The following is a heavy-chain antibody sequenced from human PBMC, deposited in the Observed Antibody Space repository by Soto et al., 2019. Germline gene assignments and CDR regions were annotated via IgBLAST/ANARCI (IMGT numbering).Heavy chain of an antibody. J-gene: IGHJ4*02. CDR1: GGSISSGGYY. D-gene: IGHD4-4*01. CDR2: IYYSGST. Sequence: PSDTLSLTRTVSGGSISSGGYYWSWIRQHPGKGLEWIGYIYYSGSTYYNPSLKSRVTISVDTSKNQFSLKLSSVTAADTAVYYCAREGGLQTYYFDYWGQGTLVTVSS. V-gene: IGHV4-31*03. CDR3: AREGGLQTYYFDY.